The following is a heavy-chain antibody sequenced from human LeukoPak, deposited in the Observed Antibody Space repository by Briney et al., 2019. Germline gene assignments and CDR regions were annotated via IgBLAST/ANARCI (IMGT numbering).Heavy chain of an antibody. CDR3: ARDLSVLLWFGELSI. CDR1: GGSISSGDYY. J-gene: IGHJ4*02. Sequence: SQTLSLTCTVSGGSISSGDYYWSWIRQPPGKGLEWIGYIYYSGGTYYNPSLKSRVTISVDTSKNQFSLKLSSVTAADTAVYYCARDLSVLLWFGELSIWGQGTLVTVSS. CDR2: IYYSGGT. V-gene: IGHV4-30-4*01. D-gene: IGHD3-10*01.